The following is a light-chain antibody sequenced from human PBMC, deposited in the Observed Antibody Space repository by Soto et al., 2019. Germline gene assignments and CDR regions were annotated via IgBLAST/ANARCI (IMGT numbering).Light chain of an antibody. V-gene: IGKV1-27*01. CDR3: QQYYSFPLT. J-gene: IGKJ4*01. CDR2: AAS. CDR1: QGILTY. Sequence: DIQMTQSPSSLSASVGDRVTITCRASQGILTYLAWYQQKPGQVPELLIQAASTLQPGVPSRFSGSGSGTEFTLTINSLQPEDVATYYCQQYYSFPLTFGGGTKVDIK.